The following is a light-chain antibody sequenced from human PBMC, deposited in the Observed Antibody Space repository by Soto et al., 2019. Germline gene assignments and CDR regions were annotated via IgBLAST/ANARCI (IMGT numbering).Light chain of an antibody. Sequence: ALTQPASVSGSPGQSITISCTGTSSDVGGYTYVSWYQHHPGKAPKLMIYEGSNRPSGVSDRFSGSKSGNTASLTISGLQAEDEGDYYCTSYTSRSTVIFGGGTKLTVL. CDR3: TSYTSRSTVI. J-gene: IGLJ2*01. V-gene: IGLV2-14*01. CDR2: EGS. CDR1: SSDVGGYTY.